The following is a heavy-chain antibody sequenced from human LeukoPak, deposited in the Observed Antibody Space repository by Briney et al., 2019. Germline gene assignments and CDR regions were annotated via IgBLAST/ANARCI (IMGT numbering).Heavy chain of an antibody. CDR3: AGEPTYYYDSSGYGMDV. Sequence: GGSLRLSCAASGFTFSSYAMSWVRQAPGKGLEWVSSISSSISYIYYADSVKGRFTISRDNAKNSLYLQMNSLRAEDTAVYYCAGEPTYYYDSSGYGMDVWGQGTTVTVSS. CDR1: GFTFSSYA. D-gene: IGHD3-22*01. J-gene: IGHJ6*02. V-gene: IGHV3-21*01. CDR2: ISSSISYI.